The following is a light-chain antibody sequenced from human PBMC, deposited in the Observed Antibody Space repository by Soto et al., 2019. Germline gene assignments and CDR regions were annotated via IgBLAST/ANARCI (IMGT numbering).Light chain of an antibody. CDR2: GAS. CDR3: HVYGRSSLYT. J-gene: IGKJ2*01. CDR1: QSVSSSS. Sequence: EIVLTQSPGTLSLSPGERATLSCRASQSVSSSSLAWYQQKRGQAPRLLIYGASSRATGITDRFSGGGSGTTFTTLISSMQPEDFVVYYCHVYGRSSLYTFGQGTRLEIK. V-gene: IGKV3-20*01.